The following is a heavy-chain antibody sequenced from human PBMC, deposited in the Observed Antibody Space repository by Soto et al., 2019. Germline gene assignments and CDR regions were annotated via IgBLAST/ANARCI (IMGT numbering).Heavy chain of an antibody. CDR2: ISSSGTTI. J-gene: IGHJ6*02. D-gene: IGHD3-16*02. Sequence: GGSLRLSCAASGFTFSNYYMHWVRQAPGKGLEWVSYISSSGTTIYYADSVKGRFTISRDNARNSLFLQMNSLRAEDTAVYYCAKGYVWGSYRPSMDVWGHGTTVTVS. CDR3: AKGYVWGSYRPSMDV. CDR1: GFTFSNYY. V-gene: IGHV3-11*01.